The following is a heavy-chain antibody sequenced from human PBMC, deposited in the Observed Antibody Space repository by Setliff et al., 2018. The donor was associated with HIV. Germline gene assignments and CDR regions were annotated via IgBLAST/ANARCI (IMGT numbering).Heavy chain of an antibody. D-gene: IGHD2-8*01. Sequence: SVQVSCKASGGTFSNYAFSWVRQAPGQGLEWMGGLIPIVDITKSTQKFRDRVTFTADESTKTAQMELSGLTFEDTAVYYCAKGPNFEDAFDILGQGTVVTVSS. J-gene: IGHJ3*02. CDR3: AKGPNFEDAFDI. CDR2: LIPIVDIT. CDR1: GGTFSNYA. V-gene: IGHV1-69*10.